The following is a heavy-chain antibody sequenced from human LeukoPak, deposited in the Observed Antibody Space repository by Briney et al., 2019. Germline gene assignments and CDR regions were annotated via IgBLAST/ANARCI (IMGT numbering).Heavy chain of an antibody. CDR3: ARDQVIRWFYY. CDR1: GVSINSDNHY. D-gene: IGHD2-15*01. J-gene: IGHJ4*02. Sequence: PSETLSLTCTVSGVSINSDNHYWSWIRQSPGKGLEWLGYYHSGSTGYSPSLKSRVTMSVDTSKNQFSLKVNSVTAADTAVYYCARDQVIRWFYYWGQGALVTVSS. CDR2: YHSGST. V-gene: IGHV4-30-4*01.